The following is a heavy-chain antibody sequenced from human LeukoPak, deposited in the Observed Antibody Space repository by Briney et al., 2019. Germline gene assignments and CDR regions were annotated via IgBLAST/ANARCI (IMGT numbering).Heavy chain of an antibody. CDR1: GGSISSYY. CDR3: ARGPPRGIVVVPAAVGDY. Sequence: PSETLSLTCTVSGGSISSYYWSWIRQPPGKGLEWIGEINHSGSTNYNPSLKSRVTISVDTSKNQFSLKLSSVTAADTAVYYCARGPPRGIVVVPAAVGDYWGQGTLVTVSS. V-gene: IGHV4-34*01. D-gene: IGHD2-2*01. J-gene: IGHJ4*02. CDR2: INHSGST.